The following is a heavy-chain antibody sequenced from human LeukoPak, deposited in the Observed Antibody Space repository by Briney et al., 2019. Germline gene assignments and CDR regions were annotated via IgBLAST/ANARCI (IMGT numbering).Heavy chain of an antibody. CDR3: ARDFAYDSSGYFGY. CDR1: GGTFSSHA. V-gene: IGHV1-3*01. J-gene: IGHJ4*02. CDR2: INAGNGNT. Sequence: ASVKVSCKASGGTFSSHAVGWVRQAPGQRLEWMGWINAGNGNTKYSQKFQGRVTITRDTSASTAYMELRSQRSDDTAVYYCARDFAYDSSGYFGYWGQGALVTVSS. D-gene: IGHD3-22*01.